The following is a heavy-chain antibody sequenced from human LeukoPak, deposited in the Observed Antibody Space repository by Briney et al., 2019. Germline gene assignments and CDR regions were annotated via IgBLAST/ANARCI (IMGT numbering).Heavy chain of an antibody. Sequence: GGSLRLSCAASGFTVSSNYMSWVRQAPGKGLEWVSVIYSGGSTYYADSVKGRFTISRDNSKNTLYLQMNSLRAEDTAVHYCARVGDYGNYFDYWGQGTLVTVSS. CDR2: IYSGGST. D-gene: IGHD4-17*01. CDR1: GFTVSSNY. J-gene: IGHJ4*02. V-gene: IGHV3-66*01. CDR3: ARVGDYGNYFDY.